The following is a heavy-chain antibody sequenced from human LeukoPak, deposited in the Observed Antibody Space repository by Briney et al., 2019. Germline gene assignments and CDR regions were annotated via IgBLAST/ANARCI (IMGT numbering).Heavy chain of an antibody. Sequence: SETLSLTCTVSGGSISSSSYYWGWIRQPPGKGLEWIGSIYYSGSTYYNPSLKSRVTISVDTSKNQFSLKLSSVTAADTAVYYCARLAGSYGSGSYYADYWGQGTLVTVSS. CDR2: IYYSGST. V-gene: IGHV4-39*01. CDR3: ARLAGSYGSGSYYADY. CDR1: GGSISSSSYY. D-gene: IGHD3-10*01. J-gene: IGHJ4*02.